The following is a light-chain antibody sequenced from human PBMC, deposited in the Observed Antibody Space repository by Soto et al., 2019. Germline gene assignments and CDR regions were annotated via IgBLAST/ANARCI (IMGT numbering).Light chain of an antibody. CDR2: GAS. Sequence: EIVLTQSPGTLSLSPGDIATLSCRASQSVSSSYLAWYQQKPGQAPRLLIYGASSSATGIPDRFRGRGSGTDFTLTISRLEPEDFAVYYCQQYGSSPYSFGEGTKLEI. CDR3: QQYGSSPYS. J-gene: IGKJ2*03. V-gene: IGKV3-20*01. CDR1: QSVSSSY.